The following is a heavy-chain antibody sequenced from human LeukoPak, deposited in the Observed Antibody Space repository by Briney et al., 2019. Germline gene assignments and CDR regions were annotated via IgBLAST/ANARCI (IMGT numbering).Heavy chain of an antibody. V-gene: IGHV4-39*01. CDR2: IYYSGST. Sequence: ESSETLSLTCTVSGGSISSSSYYWGWIRQPPGKGLEWIGSIYYSGSTYYNPSLKSRVTISVDTSKNQFSLKLSSVTAADTAVYYCARKAAPFDYWGQGTLVTVSS. CDR1: GGSISSSSYY. D-gene: IGHD6-6*01. CDR3: ARKAAPFDY. J-gene: IGHJ4*02.